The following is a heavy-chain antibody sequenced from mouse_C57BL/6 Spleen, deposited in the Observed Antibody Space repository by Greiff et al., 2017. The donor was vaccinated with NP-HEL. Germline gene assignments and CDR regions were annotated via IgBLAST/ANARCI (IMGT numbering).Heavy chain of an antibody. V-gene: IGHV1-81*01. CDR1: GYTFTSYG. CDR3: ARRDTTVVATFDY. CDR2: IYPRSGNT. Sequence: VMLVESGAELARPGASVKLSCKASGYTFTSYGISWVKQRTGQGLEWIGEIYPRSGNTYYNEKFKGKATLTADKSSSTAYMELRSLTSEDSAVYFCARRDTTVVATFDYWGQGTTLTVSS. J-gene: IGHJ2*01. D-gene: IGHD1-1*01.